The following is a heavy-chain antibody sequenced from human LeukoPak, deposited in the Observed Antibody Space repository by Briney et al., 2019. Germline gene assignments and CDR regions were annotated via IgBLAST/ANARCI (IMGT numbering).Heavy chain of an antibody. CDR2: IKLDGSEK. CDR1: GFIFSDYW. J-gene: IGHJ4*02. CDR3: ERVKGAYRYGSDY. Sequence: GGSLRLSCAASGFIFSDYWMNWVRQAPGKGLEWVANIKLDGSEKYYVDSVKGRFTISRDNAKNSLYLQMNSLRAEDTAVYYCERVKGAYRYGSDYWGQGTLVTVSS. V-gene: IGHV3-7*01. D-gene: IGHD5-18*01.